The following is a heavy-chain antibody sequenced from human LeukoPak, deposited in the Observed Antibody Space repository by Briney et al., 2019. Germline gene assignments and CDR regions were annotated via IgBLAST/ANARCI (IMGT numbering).Heavy chain of an antibody. CDR3: ASSRDLYYDAFTSYWYFDV. Sequence: PSETLSLTCAVYGASFRAYYWSWIRQAPGKGLEWIGEINDSGHARYNASLKSRVTMSVDTSKNQFSLKLKSVTAADTAVYYCASSRDLYYDAFTSYWYFDVWGRGSLVTVSS. J-gene: IGHJ2*01. CDR1: GASFRAYY. CDR2: INDSGHA. D-gene: IGHD3-3*01. V-gene: IGHV4-34*01.